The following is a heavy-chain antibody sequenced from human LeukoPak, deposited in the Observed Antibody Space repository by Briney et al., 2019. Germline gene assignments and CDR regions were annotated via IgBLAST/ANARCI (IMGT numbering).Heavy chain of an antibody. Sequence: ASVKVSCKASGYTFTSYYMHWMRQAPGQGLEWMGIINPSGGSTSYAQKFQGRVTMTRDTSTSTVYMELSSLRSEDTAVYYCAREDPSGYQLLSSGGDYWGQGTLVTVSS. V-gene: IGHV1-46*01. CDR1: GYTFTSYY. CDR3: AREDPSGYQLLSSGGDY. D-gene: IGHD2-2*01. J-gene: IGHJ4*02. CDR2: INPSGGST.